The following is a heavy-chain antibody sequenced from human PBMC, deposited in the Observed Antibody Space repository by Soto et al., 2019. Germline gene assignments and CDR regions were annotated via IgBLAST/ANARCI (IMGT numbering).Heavy chain of an antibody. CDR3: ARETVAVGAPLDF. Sequence: QVQLEESGPGLVKPSETLSLTCTVSGASINSYRWNWVRQPPGRGLEWLGGDTENNPSLTSRVTISAHTSQNQLSLRLTSVTAADTAVYYCARETVAVGAPLDFWGQGILVTVSS. CDR1: GASINSYR. V-gene: IGHV4-59*01. CDR2: GDT. J-gene: IGHJ4*02. D-gene: IGHD2-15*01.